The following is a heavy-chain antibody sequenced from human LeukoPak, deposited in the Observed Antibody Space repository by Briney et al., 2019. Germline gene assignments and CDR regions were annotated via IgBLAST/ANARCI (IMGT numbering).Heavy chain of an antibody. Sequence: GGSLRLSCAVSGFTFSSYAMSWVRQAPGKGLEWVSAISGSGGSTYYAASVKGRFTISRDNSKNTLYLQMSSLRAEPTAVYYCLKRTATKYYYYGMDVWGERTPVTVSP. V-gene: IGHV3-23*01. D-gene: IGHD2-21*02. J-gene: IGHJ6*04. CDR3: LKRTATKYYYYGMDV. CDR1: GFTFSSYA. CDR2: ISGSGGST.